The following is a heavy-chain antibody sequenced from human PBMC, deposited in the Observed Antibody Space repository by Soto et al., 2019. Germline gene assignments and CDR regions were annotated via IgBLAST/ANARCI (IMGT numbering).Heavy chain of an antibody. V-gene: IGHV4-31*03. CDR2: IYYSGST. Sequence: QVQLQESGPGLVKPSQTLSLTCTVSGGSISSGGYYWSWIRQHPGKGLEWIGYIYYSGSTYYNPSLKSRVTISVDTSKNQFSLKLSSVTAADTAVYYCASASITMVRGVISPSGALDIWRQGTMVTVSS. J-gene: IGHJ3*02. D-gene: IGHD3-10*01. CDR1: GGSISSGGYY. CDR3: ASASITMVRGVISPSGALDI.